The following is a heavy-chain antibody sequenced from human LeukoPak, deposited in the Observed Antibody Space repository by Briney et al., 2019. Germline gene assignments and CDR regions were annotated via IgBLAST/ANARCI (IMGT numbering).Heavy chain of an antibody. V-gene: IGHV3-7*01. J-gene: IGHJ3*02. CDR1: GFTFSSYW. D-gene: IGHD2-15*01. CDR3: ARDSCSGGSCYEVAFDI. CDR2: IKQDGSEK. Sequence: GGSLRLSCAASGFTFSSYWMSWVRQAPGKGLEWVANIKQDGSEKYHVDSVKGRFTISRDNAKNSLYLQMNSLRAEDTAVYYCARDSCSGGSCYEVAFDIWGQGTMVTVSS.